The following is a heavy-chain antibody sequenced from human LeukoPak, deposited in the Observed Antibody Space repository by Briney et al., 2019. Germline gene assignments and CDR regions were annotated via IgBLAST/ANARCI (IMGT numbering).Heavy chain of an antibody. Sequence: SVRVSCKASGGTFSSYAISWVRQAPGQGLEWMGGIIPIFGTANYAQKFQGRVTITADESTSTAYMELSSLRSEDTAVYYCAREYYYDSSGYSFIFGIWGQGTMVTVSS. D-gene: IGHD3-22*01. CDR1: GGTFSSYA. CDR2: IIPIFGTA. J-gene: IGHJ3*02. V-gene: IGHV1-69*13. CDR3: AREYYYDSSGYSFIFGI.